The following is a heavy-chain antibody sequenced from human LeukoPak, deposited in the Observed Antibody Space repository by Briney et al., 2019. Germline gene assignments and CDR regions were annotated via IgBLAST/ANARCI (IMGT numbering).Heavy chain of an antibody. J-gene: IGHJ4*02. CDR2: INHSGST. CDR3: ARGLSSGWSNFDY. D-gene: IGHD6-19*01. CDR1: GVSFSGYY. V-gene: IGHV4-34*01. Sequence: PSETLSLTCAVSGVSFSGYYWSWIRQPPGKGLEWIGEINHSGSTNYNPSLKSRVTISVDTSKNQFSLKLSSVTAADTAVYYCARGLSSGWSNFDYWGQGTLVTVSS.